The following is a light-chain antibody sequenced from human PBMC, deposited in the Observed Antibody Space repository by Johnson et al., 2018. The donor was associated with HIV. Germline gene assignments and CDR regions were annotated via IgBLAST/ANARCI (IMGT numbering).Light chain of an antibody. CDR1: SSNIGNNY. J-gene: IGLJ1*01. CDR2: DNN. Sequence: QSVLTQPPSVSAAPGQKVTISCSGSSSNIGNNYVSSYQLLPGTDPKLLIYDNNKRPSGIPDRFSGSKSGTSATLGITGLQTGDEADYYCGTWDSSLSAGGVFGTGTKVTVL. CDR3: GTWDSSLSAGGV. V-gene: IGLV1-51*01.